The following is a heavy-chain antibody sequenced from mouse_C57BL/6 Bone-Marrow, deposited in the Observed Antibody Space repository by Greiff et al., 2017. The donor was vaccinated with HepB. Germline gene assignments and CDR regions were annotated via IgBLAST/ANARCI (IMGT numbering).Heavy chain of an antibody. CDR2: IDPSDSYT. CDR1: GYTFTSYW. Sequence: VQLQESGAELVRPGTSVKLSCKASGYTFTSYWMHWVKQRPGQGLEWIGVIDPSDSYTNYNQKFKGKATLTVDTSSSTAYMQLSSLTSEDSAVYYCARRTGRGYWGQGTTLTVSS. D-gene: IGHD4-1*01. J-gene: IGHJ2*01. V-gene: IGHV1-59*01. CDR3: ARRTGRGY.